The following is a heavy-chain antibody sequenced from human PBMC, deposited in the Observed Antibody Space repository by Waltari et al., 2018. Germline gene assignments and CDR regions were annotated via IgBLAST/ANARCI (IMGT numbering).Heavy chain of an antibody. Sequence: VQLVESGGGLIQPGGSLRLSCAASGFTVSNNYMSWVRTAPGKGLEWIGYIYHSGSTYYNPSLKSRVTISVDRSKNQFSLKLSSVTAADTAVYYCASELNSSSWKGRFDYWGQGTLVTVSS. CDR3: ASELNSSSWKGRFDY. CDR2: IYHSGST. V-gene: IGHV4-59*02. D-gene: IGHD6-13*01. CDR1: GFTVSNNY. J-gene: IGHJ4*02.